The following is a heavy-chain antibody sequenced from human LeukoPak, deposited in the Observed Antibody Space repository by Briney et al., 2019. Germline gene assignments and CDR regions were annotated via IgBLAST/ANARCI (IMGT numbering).Heavy chain of an antibody. CDR3: ARAWRGSYVFDY. CDR1: GLTFSAYS. J-gene: IGHJ4*02. D-gene: IGHD3-3*01. Sequence: GGSLRLSCAASGLTFSAYSMNWVRQAPREGLEWVSCISSSSSYIYYADSVKGRFTISRDNPQNSLYLQMSSLRAEDTAVYYCARAWRGSYVFDYWGQGTLVTVSS. V-gene: IGHV3-21*01. CDR2: ISSSSSYI.